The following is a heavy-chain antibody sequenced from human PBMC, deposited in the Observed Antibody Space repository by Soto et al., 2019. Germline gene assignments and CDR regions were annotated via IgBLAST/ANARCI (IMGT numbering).Heavy chain of an antibody. CDR1: GFTFDDYG. Sequence: EVQLVESGGGVVRPGGSLRLSCAASGFTFDDYGMSWVRQAPGKGLEWVSGINWNGGSTGYAGSVKGRFAISRDNAKNSLYLQMNSLRAEDTALYYCARDPGYSYGTQFDYWGQGTLVTVSS. V-gene: IGHV3-20*04. D-gene: IGHD5-18*01. J-gene: IGHJ4*02. CDR3: ARDPGYSYGTQFDY. CDR2: INWNGGST.